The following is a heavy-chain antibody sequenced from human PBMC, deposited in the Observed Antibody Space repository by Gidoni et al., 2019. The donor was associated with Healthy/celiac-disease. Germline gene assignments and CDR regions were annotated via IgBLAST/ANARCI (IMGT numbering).Heavy chain of an antibody. J-gene: IGHJ6*02. D-gene: IGHD6-19*01. CDR2: IYSGGST. CDR3: AREVGSDDGMDV. CDR1: GFTVSSNY. V-gene: IGHV3-53*02. Sequence: EVQLVETGGGLIQPGGSLRRSWAASGFTVSSNYMSWVRQAPGKWLEWVSVIYSGGSTSYADSVKGRFTISRDNSKNTLYLQMNSLRAEDTAVYYCAREVGSDDGMDVWGQGTTVTVSS.